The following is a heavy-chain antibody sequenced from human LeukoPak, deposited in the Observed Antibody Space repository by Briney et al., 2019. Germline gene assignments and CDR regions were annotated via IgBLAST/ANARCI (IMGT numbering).Heavy chain of an antibody. CDR1: GFTFRSYA. CDR2: ISGSGGST. V-gene: IGHV3-23*01. CDR3: AKQQYGDYASFDY. J-gene: IGHJ4*02. D-gene: IGHD4-17*01. Sequence: GSLRLSCAASGFTFRSYAMSWVRQAPGKGLEWVSAISGSGGSTYYADSVKGRFTISRDNSKNTLYLQMNSLRAEDTAVYYCAKQQYGDYASFDYWGQGTLVTVSS.